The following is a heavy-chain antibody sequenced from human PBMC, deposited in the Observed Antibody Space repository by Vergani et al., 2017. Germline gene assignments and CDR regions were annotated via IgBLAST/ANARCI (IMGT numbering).Heavy chain of an antibody. J-gene: IGHJ4*02. CDR3: ARGDYGILTGYRY. CDR2: SNPSGDHT. D-gene: IGHD3-9*01. Sequence: QVQVVPSGAEVKKSGASVKVSCKTAGYTFSNYYMHCVRQAPGQGLEWMGISNPSGDHTNYAKKFQGRVTMTRDTSTSTVYMELSSLRSEDTAIYYCARGDYGILTGYRYWGQGTLVTVSA. CDR1: GYTFSNYY. V-gene: IGHV1-46*03.